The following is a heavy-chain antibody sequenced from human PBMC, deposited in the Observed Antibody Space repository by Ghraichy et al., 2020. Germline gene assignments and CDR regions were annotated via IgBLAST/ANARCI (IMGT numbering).Heavy chain of an antibody. V-gene: IGHV1-69*13. J-gene: IGHJ6*02. CDR3: SRVVGITIFALARYGMDV. CDR1: GGTFSSYA. Sequence: SVKVSCKASGGTFSSYAISWVRQAPGQGLEWMGGIIPIFGTANYAQKFQGRVTITADESTSTAYMELSSLRSEDTAVYYCSRVVGITIFALARYGMDVWGQGTTVTVSS. CDR2: IIPIFGTA. D-gene: IGHD3-3*01.